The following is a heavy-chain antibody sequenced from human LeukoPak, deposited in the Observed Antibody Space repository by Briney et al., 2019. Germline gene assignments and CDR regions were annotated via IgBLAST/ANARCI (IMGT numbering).Heavy chain of an antibody. V-gene: IGHV4-39*01. Sequence: SETLSLTCTVSGGSISSSTYYWGWIRQPPGKGLEWIGTIYYSGSTYYNPSLESRLTISVDTSKKQFSLKLRSVTAADTAVYYCARHKEASDSSTWYLVGTAFDIWGQGTMVTVSS. D-gene: IGHD6-13*01. CDR1: GGSISSSTYY. J-gene: IGHJ3*02. CDR2: IYYSGST. CDR3: ARHKEASDSSTWYLVGTAFDI.